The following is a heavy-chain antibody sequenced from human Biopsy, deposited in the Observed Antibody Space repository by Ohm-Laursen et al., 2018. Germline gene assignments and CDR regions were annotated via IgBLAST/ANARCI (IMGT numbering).Heavy chain of an antibody. V-gene: IGHV3-53*01. J-gene: IGHJ4*02. Sequence: GSLRLSCAASEFTVSSNYMAWVRQAPGKGLEWVSVINTSGGSTHYAVSVKGRFTISRDNSKNTLYLRMNSLRAEDTAVYYCAKPADSYGSEFYFDYWGQGTLVTVSS. CDR1: EFTVSSNY. CDR2: INTSGGST. CDR3: AKPADSYGSEFYFDY. D-gene: IGHD1-14*01.